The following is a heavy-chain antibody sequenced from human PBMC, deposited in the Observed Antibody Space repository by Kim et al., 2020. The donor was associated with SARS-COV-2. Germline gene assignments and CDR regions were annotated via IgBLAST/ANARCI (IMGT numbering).Heavy chain of an antibody. V-gene: IGHV3-7*03. J-gene: IGHJ4*02. CDR2: GRER. D-gene: IGHD2-2*03. CDR3: ARDGYFAY. Sequence: GRERYYVESVKGRFTISRDNTKNSLYLKMNSLRADDTAVYYCARDGYFAYWGQGTLVTVSS.